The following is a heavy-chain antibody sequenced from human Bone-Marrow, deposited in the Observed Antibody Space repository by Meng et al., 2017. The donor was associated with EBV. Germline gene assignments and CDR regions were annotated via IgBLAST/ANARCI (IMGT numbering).Heavy chain of an antibody. V-gene: IGHV4-4*02. CDR3: AAGFRELVRSRDY. CDR1: GGSIRSSNW. CDR2: IFYGGST. Sequence: QVQLTESGPRLVKPSGTLSLTCVVSGGSIRSSNWWSWVRQPPGKGLEWIGEIFYGGSTNYNPSLESRVTISVDKSKNQFSLKLSSVTAADTAVYYCAAGFRELVRSRDYWGQGTLVTVSS. J-gene: IGHJ4*02. D-gene: IGHD3-10*01.